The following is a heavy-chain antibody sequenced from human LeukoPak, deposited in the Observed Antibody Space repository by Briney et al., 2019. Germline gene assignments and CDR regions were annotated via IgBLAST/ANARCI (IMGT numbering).Heavy chain of an antibody. J-gene: IGHJ4*02. Sequence: GGSLRLSCAASGFTFRNYSMNWVRQAPGKGLEWVSFISSSSSYIYYADSMKGRFIISRDNARNSLYLEMNSLRAEDTAVYYCARIIGISGTYPTDYWGQGTLVTVSS. CDR1: GFTFRNYS. D-gene: IGHD1-26*01. CDR3: ARIIGISGTYPTDY. V-gene: IGHV3-21*06. CDR2: ISSSSSYI.